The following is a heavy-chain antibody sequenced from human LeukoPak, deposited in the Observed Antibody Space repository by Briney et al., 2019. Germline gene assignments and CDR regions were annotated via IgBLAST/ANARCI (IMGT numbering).Heavy chain of an antibody. CDR2: IIPIFGTA. J-gene: IGHJ4*02. CDR1: GGTFSSYA. V-gene: IGHV1-69*05. Sequence: SVKVSCKASGGTFSSYAISWVRQAPGQGLEWMGGIIPIFGTANYAQKLQGRVTMTTDTSTSTAYMELRSLRSDDTAVYYCARDSRGYFDWFPFDYWGQGTLVTVSS. D-gene: IGHD3-9*01. CDR3: ARDSRGYFDWFPFDY.